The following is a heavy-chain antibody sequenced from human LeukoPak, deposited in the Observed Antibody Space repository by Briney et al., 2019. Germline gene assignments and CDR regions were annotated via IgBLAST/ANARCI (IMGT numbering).Heavy chain of an antibody. J-gene: IGHJ4*02. CDR1: GGSISSYY. Sequence: PSETLSLTCTVSGGSISSYYWSWIRQPPGKGLEWIGYIYCSGSTNYNPSLKSRVTISVDTSKNQFSLKLSSVTAAGTAVYYCARAPYYYDSSGYLDYWGQGTLVTVSS. CDR3: ARAPYYYDSSGYLDY. D-gene: IGHD3-22*01. V-gene: IGHV4-59*01. CDR2: IYCSGST.